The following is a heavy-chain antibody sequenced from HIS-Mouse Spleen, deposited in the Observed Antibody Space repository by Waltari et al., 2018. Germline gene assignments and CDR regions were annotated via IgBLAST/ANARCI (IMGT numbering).Heavy chain of an antibody. J-gene: IGHJ4*02. CDR2: INHSGSP. D-gene: IGHD6-13*01. CDR3: ARGKGSSSWYYFDY. V-gene: IGHV4-34*01. CDR1: GGSFSGYY. Sequence: QVQLQQWGAGLLKPSETLSLTCAVYGGSFSGYYWSWIRQPPGKGLEWIGEINHSGSPNDNPSLKSRVTISVDTSKNQFSLKLSSVTAADTAVYYCARGKGSSSWYYFDYWGQGTLVTVSS.